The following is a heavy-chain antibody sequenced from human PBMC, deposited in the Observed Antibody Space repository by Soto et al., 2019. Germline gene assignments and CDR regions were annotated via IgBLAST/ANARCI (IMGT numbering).Heavy chain of an antibody. Sequence: GGSLRLSCAASGFTFSSYAMHWARQAPGKGLEWVTIISYDGSNKYYADSVKGRFTISRDNSKNTLYLQMNSVTAEDTAVYFCAREGYGDWAFDYWGQGIMVTVSS. CDR3: AREGYGDWAFDY. J-gene: IGHJ4*02. CDR2: ISYDGSNK. V-gene: IGHV3-30*14. CDR1: GFTFSSYA. D-gene: IGHD4-17*01.